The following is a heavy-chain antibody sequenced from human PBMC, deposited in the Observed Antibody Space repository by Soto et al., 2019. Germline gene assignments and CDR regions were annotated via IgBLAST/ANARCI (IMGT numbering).Heavy chain of an antibody. J-gene: IGHJ4*02. CDR1: GFTSSSCA. Sequence: EVQLLDSGGGLVQPGGSLRLSCVASGFTSSSCAMRWVRQAPGKGLEWVSGISASGGSTYYADSVKGRFTISRDNSKNTLYLQMPSLRAEDPAVYYCANPGLGTGRYFFHDWGQGTLVTVSS. CDR2: ISASGGST. CDR3: ANPGLGTGRYFFHD. V-gene: IGHV3-23*01. D-gene: IGHD1-1*01.